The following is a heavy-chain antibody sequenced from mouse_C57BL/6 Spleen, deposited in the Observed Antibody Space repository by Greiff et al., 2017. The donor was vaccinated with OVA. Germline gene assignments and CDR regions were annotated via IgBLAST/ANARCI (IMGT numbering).Heavy chain of an antibody. J-gene: IGHJ4*01. D-gene: IGHD2-10*02. CDR2: INPNNGGT. Sequence: EVQLQQSGPELVKPGASVKIPCKASGYTFTDYNMDWVKQSHGKSLEWIGDINPNNGGTIYNQKFKGKATLTVDKSSSTAYMELRSLTSEDTAVYYCARLVWDYYAMDYWGQGTSVTVSS. CDR3: ARLVWDYYAMDY. V-gene: IGHV1-18*01. CDR1: GYTFTDYN.